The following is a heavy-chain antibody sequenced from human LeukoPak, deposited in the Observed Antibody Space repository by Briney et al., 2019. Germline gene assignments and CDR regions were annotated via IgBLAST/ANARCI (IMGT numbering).Heavy chain of an antibody. D-gene: IGHD1-7*01. J-gene: IGHJ4*02. CDR1: GYSISSGYY. CDR2: IYHSGST. Sequence: RTSETLSLTCTVSGYSISSGYYWGWIRQPPGKGLEWIGSIYHSGSTYYNPSLKSRVTISVDTSKNQFSLKLSSVTAADTAVYFCARDSRLASRTGTFDSWGQGTLVIVSS. V-gene: IGHV4-38-2*02. CDR3: ARDSRLASRTGTFDS.